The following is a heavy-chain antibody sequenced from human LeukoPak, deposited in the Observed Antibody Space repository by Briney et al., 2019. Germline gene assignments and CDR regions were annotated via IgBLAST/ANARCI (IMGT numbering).Heavy chain of an antibody. D-gene: IGHD3-10*01. CDR1: GESFSRYY. CDR2: INHSGST. V-gene: IGHV4-34*01. Sequence: PSETLSLTCTVYGESFSRYYWSWIREPPGKGLEWIGEINHSGSTNYNPSLKRLVTISVDTSKNQFSLKLRSVTAADTAVYYCARGGGKSYYGSGSYFPTFDYWGQGTLVTVSS. CDR3: ARGGGKSYYGSGSYFPTFDY. J-gene: IGHJ4*02.